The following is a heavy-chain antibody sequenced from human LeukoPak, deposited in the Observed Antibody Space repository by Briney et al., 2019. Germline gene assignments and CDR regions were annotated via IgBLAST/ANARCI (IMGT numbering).Heavy chain of an antibody. CDR2: ISGSDGST. J-gene: IGHJ4*02. Sequence: GGSLGLSCAASGFTFSTYGMTWVRQAPGKGLEWVSHISGSDGSTNYADSVKGRFTISRDNAKNSLYLQMNNLRAEDTAVYYCASGSSSLSYYFDYWGQGTLVTVSS. D-gene: IGHD6-6*01. CDR1: GFTFSTYG. CDR3: ASGSSSLSYYFDY. V-gene: IGHV3-23*01.